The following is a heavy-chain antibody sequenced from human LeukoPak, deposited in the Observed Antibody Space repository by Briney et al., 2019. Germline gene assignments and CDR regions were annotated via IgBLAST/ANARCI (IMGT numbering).Heavy chain of an antibody. Sequence: PGGSLRLSCAASGFTVSSNYMSWVRQAPGKGLEWVSVIYSGGSTYYADSVKGRFTISRDNSKNTLYLQMNSLRAEDTAVYYCSCYGDYGLHDYWGQGTLVTVSS. J-gene: IGHJ4*02. CDR2: IYSGGST. D-gene: IGHD4-17*01. V-gene: IGHV3-53*05. CDR3: SCYGDYGLHDY. CDR1: GFTVSSNY.